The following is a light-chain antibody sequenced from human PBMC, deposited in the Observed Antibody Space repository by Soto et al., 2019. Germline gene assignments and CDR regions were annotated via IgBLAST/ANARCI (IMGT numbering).Light chain of an antibody. CDR3: QTWGADVPYV. CDR2: VNSDGSH. Sequence: QPVLTQSPSASASLGASVKLTCTLSSGHSSYAIAWHQQQPEKGPRYLMKVNSDGSHTKGDGIPDRFSGSSSGAERYLTNSSLQSEDEADYYCQTWGADVPYVFGTGTKVTVL. V-gene: IGLV4-69*01. CDR1: SGHSSYA. J-gene: IGLJ1*01.